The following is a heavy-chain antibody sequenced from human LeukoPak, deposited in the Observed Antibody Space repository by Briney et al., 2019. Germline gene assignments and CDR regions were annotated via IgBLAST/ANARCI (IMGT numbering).Heavy chain of an antibody. CDR3: ARAAGRYSSGWYYFDY. V-gene: IGHV3-21*01. CDR1: GFTFSSYA. D-gene: IGHD6-19*01. CDR2: ISSNSDYI. Sequence: PGGSLRLSCAASGFTFSSYAMSWVRQAPGKGLEWVSSISSNSDYIYYADSVKGRFTISRDNAKNSLYLQMNSLRAEDTAMYYCARAAGRYSSGWYYFDYWGQGTLVTVSS. J-gene: IGHJ4*02.